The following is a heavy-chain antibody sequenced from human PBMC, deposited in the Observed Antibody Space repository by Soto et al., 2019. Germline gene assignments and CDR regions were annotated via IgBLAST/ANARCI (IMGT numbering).Heavy chain of an antibody. CDR2: IIPMFDTP. J-gene: IGHJ4*02. V-gene: IGHV1-69*01. CDR3: ARGYSTDYFDY. CDR1: GGTFSNYY. Sequence: QVQLVQSGAEVKKPGSSMKVSCKTSGGTFSNYYISWVRQAPGQGLEWMGDIIPMFDTPKYAQKFQGRVTITADESTSAAYMELSSLRAEDTAVYYCARGYSTDYFDYWGQGTLITVSS. D-gene: IGHD1-20*01.